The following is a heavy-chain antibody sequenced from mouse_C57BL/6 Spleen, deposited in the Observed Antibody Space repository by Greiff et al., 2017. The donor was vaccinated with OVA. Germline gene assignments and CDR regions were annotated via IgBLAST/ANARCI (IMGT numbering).Heavy chain of an antibody. CDR2: ILPGSGST. Sequence: QVQLQQSGAELMKPGASVKLSCKATGYTFTGYWIEWVKQRPGHGLEWIGEILPGSGSTNYNEKFKGKATFTADTSSNTAYMQLSSLTTEDSAIYFCARVLIVCGSSFPTWFAYWGQGTLVTVSA. CDR1: GYTFTGYW. CDR3: ARVLIVCGSSFPTWFAY. V-gene: IGHV1-9*01. D-gene: IGHD1-1*01. J-gene: IGHJ3*01.